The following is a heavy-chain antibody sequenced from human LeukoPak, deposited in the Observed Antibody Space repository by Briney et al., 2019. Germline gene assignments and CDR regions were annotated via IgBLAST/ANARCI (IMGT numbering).Heavy chain of an antibody. V-gene: IGHV4-39*01. CDR3: ARSGVSGYSSGYYGGGYYYMDV. CDR1: GGSISSAGSY. CDR2: INYSGST. Sequence: PSDTLSPTCTESGGSISSAGSYWVWIRQAPGKGLEWIGSINYSGSTYYNPSLKSRVTAFVDASKNQFSLELRSVTAADTAVYYCARSGVSGYSSGYYGGGYYYMDVWAKGTTVTVSS. D-gene: IGHD6-19*01. J-gene: IGHJ6*03.